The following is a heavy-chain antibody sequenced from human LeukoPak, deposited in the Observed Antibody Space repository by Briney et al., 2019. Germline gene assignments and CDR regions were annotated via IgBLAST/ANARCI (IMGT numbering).Heavy chain of an antibody. CDR3: ARGNTIVSPLAY. D-gene: IGHD2/OR15-2a*01. J-gene: IGHJ4*02. Sequence: GASVKVSCKDSGGKFSHYAVDWVRQTPGQGLEWMGRIIPLVGLVDYAQTFQGRVTITADKSTSTVYMELRSLTSDDTGVYYCARGNTIVSPLAYWGQGTVVSVS. V-gene: IGHV1-69*04. CDR1: GGKFSHYA. CDR2: IIPLVGLV.